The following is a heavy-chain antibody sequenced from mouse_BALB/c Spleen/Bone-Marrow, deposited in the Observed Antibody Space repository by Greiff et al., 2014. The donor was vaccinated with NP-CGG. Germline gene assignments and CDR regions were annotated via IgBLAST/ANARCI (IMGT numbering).Heavy chain of an antibody. D-gene: IGHD1-1*01. CDR1: GYTFTDYV. CDR2: IYTYNDGT. V-gene: IGHV1S136*01. Sequence: VQLQQSGPELVKPGASVKMSCKASGYTFTDYVMHWVKQKPGQGLEWIGYIYTYNDGTEYTEKFKGKATLTLDKSSSTAYMDLSSLTSEDSTVYYCARSYYGSNWYSDVWGAGTTVTVSS. CDR3: ARSYYGSNWYSDV. J-gene: IGHJ1*01.